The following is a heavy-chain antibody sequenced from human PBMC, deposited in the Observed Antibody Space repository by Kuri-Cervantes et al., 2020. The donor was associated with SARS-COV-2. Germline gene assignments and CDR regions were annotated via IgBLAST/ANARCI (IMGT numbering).Heavy chain of an antibody. CDR3: ASFGSGWYDDAFDI. V-gene: IGHV3-11*03. CDR2: ISSSSSYT. D-gene: IGHD6-19*01. CDR1: GFTFSDYY. J-gene: IGHJ3*02. Sequence: GGSLRLSCAASGFTFSDYYMSWIRQAPGKGLEWVSYISSSSSYTNYADSVKGRFTISRDNAKNSLYLQTNSLRAEDTAVYYCASFGSGWYDDAFDIWGQGTMVTVSS.